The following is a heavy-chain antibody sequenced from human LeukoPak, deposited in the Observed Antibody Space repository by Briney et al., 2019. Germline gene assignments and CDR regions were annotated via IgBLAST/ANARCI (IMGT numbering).Heavy chain of an antibody. Sequence: PSETLSLTCTVSGGSISSYYGSWIRQPPGKGLEWIGYIYYSGSTNSNPSLKSRVTISVDTSKNQFSLKLSSVTAADTAVYYCARGGADVDTAIRFDYWGQRTLVTVSS. CDR3: ARGGADVDTAIRFDY. J-gene: IGHJ4*02. V-gene: IGHV4-59*01. CDR1: GGSISSYY. CDR2: IYYSGST. D-gene: IGHD5-18*01.